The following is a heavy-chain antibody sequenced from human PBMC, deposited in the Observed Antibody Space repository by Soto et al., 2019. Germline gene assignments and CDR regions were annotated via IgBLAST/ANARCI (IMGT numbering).Heavy chain of an antibody. D-gene: IGHD2-15*01. Sequence: SETLSLTCTVSGGPITRGGYYWSWIRQHPGKGLEWIGYIYNSGTTYYNPSLKSRVTISVDTSKNQFSLKLTSVTAADTAVYYCARGQVVAAQHWGQGTLVIVSS. CDR3: ARGQVVAAQH. V-gene: IGHV4-31*03. CDR2: IYNSGTT. CDR1: GGPITRGGYY. J-gene: IGHJ4*02.